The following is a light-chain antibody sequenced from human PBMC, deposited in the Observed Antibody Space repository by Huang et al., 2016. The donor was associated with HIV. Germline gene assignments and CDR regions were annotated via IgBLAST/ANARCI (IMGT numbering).Light chain of an antibody. CDR2: GAS. V-gene: IGKV3-15*01. Sequence: EIVMTQSPVTLSVSPGESATLSCRASQSVSSNLAWYQQKPGQAPRRLIYGASTRATGIPARCSGSGSGTEFTLTISNLQSEDFAVYYCQQSHDWPPYTFGQGTKLEIK. J-gene: IGKJ2*01. CDR3: QQSHDWPPYT. CDR1: QSVSSN.